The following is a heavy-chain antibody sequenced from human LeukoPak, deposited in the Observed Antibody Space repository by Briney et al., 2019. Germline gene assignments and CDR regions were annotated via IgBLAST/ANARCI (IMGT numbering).Heavy chain of an antibody. V-gene: IGHV4-39*07. D-gene: IGHD4-17*01. CDR2: IYYSGST. Sequence: KPSETLSLTCTVSGGSISSSSYYWGWIRQPPGKGLEWIGSIYYSGSTYYNPSLKSRVTISVDTSKNQFSLKLSSVTAADTAVYYCARASTADAFDIWGQGTMVTVS. J-gene: IGHJ3*02. CDR1: GGSISSSSYY. CDR3: ARASTADAFDI.